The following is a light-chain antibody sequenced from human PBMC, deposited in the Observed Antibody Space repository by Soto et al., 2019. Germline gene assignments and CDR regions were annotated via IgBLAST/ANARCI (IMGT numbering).Light chain of an antibody. J-gene: IGKJ1*01. CDR3: LQHDSYPWT. Sequence: AIQMTQSPSSLSAFVGDSVTITCRASQDIKDEVGWYQQKPGKAPRRLIFSASSLQSGVPSRFRASGTGTDFTLTISGLQAADFATYYCLQHDSYPWTFGQGTKVETK. CDR1: QDIKDE. V-gene: IGKV1-6*01. CDR2: SAS.